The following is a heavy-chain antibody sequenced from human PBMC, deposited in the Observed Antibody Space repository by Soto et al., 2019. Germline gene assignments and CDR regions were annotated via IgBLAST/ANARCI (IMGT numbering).Heavy chain of an antibody. Sequence: QVQLVESGGGVVQPGRSLRLSCAPSGFTFSTYTMHWVRQAPGKGLEWVAVISYDGSSKYYADSVQGRFTISRDNSKNTLYLQVNSLRPEDTAVYYFARGGYCLSSTCYVLDSWGQGTLVTVSS. CDR1: GFTFSTYT. CDR3: ARGGYCLSSTCYVLDS. CDR2: ISYDGSSK. V-gene: IGHV3-30-3*01. D-gene: IGHD2-2*01. J-gene: IGHJ4*02.